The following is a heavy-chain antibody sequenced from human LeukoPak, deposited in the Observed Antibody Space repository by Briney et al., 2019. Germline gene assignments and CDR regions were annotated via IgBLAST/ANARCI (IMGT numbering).Heavy chain of an antibody. CDR2: INHSGST. J-gene: IGHJ4*02. Sequence: SETLSLTCAVYGGSFSGYYWSWIRQPPGKGLEWIGEINHSGSTNYNPSLKSRVTISVDTSKNQFPLKLSSVTAADTAVYYCARGRGGDGYNAYYWGQGTLVTVSS. CDR1: GGSFSGYY. V-gene: IGHV4-34*01. D-gene: IGHD5-24*01. CDR3: ARGRGGDGYNAYY.